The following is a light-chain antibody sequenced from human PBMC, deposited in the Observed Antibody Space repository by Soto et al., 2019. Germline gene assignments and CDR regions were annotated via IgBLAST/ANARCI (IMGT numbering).Light chain of an antibody. CDR3: QQYNSYTWT. Sequence: LPITNSPSLRSASVVNTVTINCRPSQYISRWLAWYQQKPGKAPKLLIYDASSLESGVPSGFSGSGSGTEFTLTISSLQPDDFGTYYCQQYNSYTWTLGQGTKVDIK. CDR2: DAS. CDR1: QYISRW. J-gene: IGKJ1*01. V-gene: IGKV1-5*01.